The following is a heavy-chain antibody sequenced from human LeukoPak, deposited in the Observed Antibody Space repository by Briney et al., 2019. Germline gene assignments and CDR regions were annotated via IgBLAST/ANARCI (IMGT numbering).Heavy chain of an antibody. D-gene: IGHD3-10*01. Sequence: GGSLRLSCAASGFTFRNYNMNWVRQAPGKGLEWVSSINSSSGYIYYADSVKGRFTISRDNAKNSLYLQMNSLRAEDTAVYYCARDATMVPLYYYYYTDVWGKGTTVTVSS. J-gene: IGHJ6*03. CDR2: INSSSGYI. V-gene: IGHV3-21*01. CDR3: ARDATMVPLYYYYYTDV. CDR1: GFTFRNYN.